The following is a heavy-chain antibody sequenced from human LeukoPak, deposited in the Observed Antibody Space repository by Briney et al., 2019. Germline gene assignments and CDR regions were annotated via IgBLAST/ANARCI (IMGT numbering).Heavy chain of an antibody. CDR3: GSVVVPAAMRPFDY. Sequence: AGGSLRLSCAASGFTFSSYAMSWVRQAPGKGLEWVSAISSSGGSTYYADSVKGRFTISRDNSKNTLYLQMNSLRAEDTAVYYCGSVVVPAAMRPFDYWGQGTLVTVSS. D-gene: IGHD2-2*01. CDR2: ISSSGGST. J-gene: IGHJ4*02. V-gene: IGHV3-23*01. CDR1: GFTFSSYA.